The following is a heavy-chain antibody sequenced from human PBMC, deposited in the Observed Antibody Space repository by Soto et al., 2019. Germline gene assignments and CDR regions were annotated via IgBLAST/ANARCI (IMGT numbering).Heavy chain of an antibody. CDR2: IIPIFGTA. CDR3: ARVNLDSSSPEDYYYGMDV. Sequence: QVQLVQSGAEVKKPGSSVKVSCKASGGTFSSYAISWVRQAPGQGLEWMGGIIPIFGTANYAQKFQGRVTITADESTGTAYMELSSLRSEDTAVYYCARVNLDSSSPEDYYYGMDVWGQGTTVTVSS. J-gene: IGHJ6*02. V-gene: IGHV1-69*12. D-gene: IGHD6-6*01. CDR1: GGTFSSYA.